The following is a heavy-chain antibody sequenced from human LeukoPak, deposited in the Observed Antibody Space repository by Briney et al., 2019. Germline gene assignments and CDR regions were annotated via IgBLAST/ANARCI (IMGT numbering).Heavy chain of an antibody. Sequence: GRSLRLSCAASGFTFSSYAMHWVRQAPGKGLEWVAVISYDGSNKYYADSVKGRFTISRDNSKNTLYLQMNSLRAEDTAVYYCARDKRWLRFSLSEYYFDYWGQGTLVTVSS. CDR3: ARDKRWLRFSLSEYYFDY. D-gene: IGHD5-24*01. V-gene: IGHV3-30-3*01. CDR1: GFTFSSYA. CDR2: ISYDGSNK. J-gene: IGHJ4*02.